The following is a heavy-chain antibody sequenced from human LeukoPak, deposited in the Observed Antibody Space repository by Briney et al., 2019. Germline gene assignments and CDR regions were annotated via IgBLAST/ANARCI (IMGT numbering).Heavy chain of an antibody. D-gene: IGHD3-16*01. CDR3: AKHGGRFHYYDAMDV. CDR1: GGSISSGGFS. Sequence: PSETLSLTCAVPGGSISSGGFSWSWIRQPPGKGLEWIGYVFHSGGTYYNPSLKSRVTMSVDTPKNQFSLKLSSVTAASTAVYCCAKHGGRFHYYDAMDVWGTGTTVAVSS. J-gene: IGHJ6*04. V-gene: IGHV4-30-2*03. CDR2: VFHSGGT.